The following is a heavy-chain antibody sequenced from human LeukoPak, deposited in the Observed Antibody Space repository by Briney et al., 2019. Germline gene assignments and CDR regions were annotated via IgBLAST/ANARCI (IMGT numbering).Heavy chain of an antibody. CDR1: GGSISSYY. J-gene: IGHJ4*02. CDR2: IYTGGST. V-gene: IGHV4-4*07. Sequence: PSETLSLTCTVSGGSISSYYWSWIRQPAGKGLEWIGRIYTGGSTNYNPSLKSRVTMSVDTSKNQFSLKLSSETAADTAVYYCAREGPDYVFDYWGQGTLVTVSS. D-gene: IGHD4-17*01. CDR3: AREGPDYVFDY.